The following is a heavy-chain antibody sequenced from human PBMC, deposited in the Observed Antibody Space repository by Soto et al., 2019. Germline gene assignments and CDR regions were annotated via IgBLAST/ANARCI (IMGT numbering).Heavy chain of an antibody. Sequence: EVQLLESGGALVQPGGSLRLSCAASGFSFSSYWIHWVRQAPGKGLVWVSRINTDGTSTSYADSVKGRFTISRDNGKNTLYLQMNSLGVDDTAVYYCARAGSFRFDYWGLGTLVTVSS. V-gene: IGHV3-74*01. D-gene: IGHD3-10*01. CDR2: INTDGTST. J-gene: IGHJ4*02. CDR3: ARAGSFRFDY. CDR1: GFSFSSYW.